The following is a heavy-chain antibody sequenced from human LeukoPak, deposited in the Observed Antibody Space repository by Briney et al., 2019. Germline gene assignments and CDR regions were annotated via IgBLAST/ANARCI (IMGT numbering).Heavy chain of an antibody. CDR2: ISDSSRHI. V-gene: IGHV3-21*01. D-gene: IGHD4-17*01. J-gene: IGHJ4*02. Sequence: GGSLRLSCAASGFTFSRYSVNWVRQAPGKGLQWVSCISDSSRHIYYADSVKGRFTISRDNAKSSASLQMNSLRVDDTAVYYCARAYTNGDYLDYWGQGTLVTVSS. CDR1: GFTFSRYS. CDR3: ARAYTNGDYLDY.